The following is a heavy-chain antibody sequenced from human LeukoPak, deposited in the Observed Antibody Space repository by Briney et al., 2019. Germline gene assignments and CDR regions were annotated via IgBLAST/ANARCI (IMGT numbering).Heavy chain of an antibody. D-gene: IGHD3-3*01. CDR3: ARDRVTYYDFWSGYYTPNYFDY. CDR1: GGSISSYY. CDR2: IYTSGRT. V-gene: IGHV4-4*07. J-gene: IGHJ4*02. Sequence: SETLSLTCTVSGGSISSYYWSWIRQPAGKGVKWIGRIYTSGRTNYNPSLKSRVTMSVDTSKNQFSLKLSSVTAADTAVYYCARDRVTYYDFWSGYYTPNYFDYWGQGTLVTVSS.